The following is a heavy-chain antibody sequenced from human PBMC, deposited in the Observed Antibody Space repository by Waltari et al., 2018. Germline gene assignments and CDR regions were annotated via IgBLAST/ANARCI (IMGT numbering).Heavy chain of an antibody. V-gene: IGHV4-31*03. J-gene: IGHJ4*02. CDR3: ARGDLVVPTRFDQ. CDR1: GGSIRSGPYY. Sequence: QVQLQESGPGLVQPSQTLSLTCTVSGGSIRSGPYYWNWIRQHPGKGLQWIGYIYYSGSTHYNPSLRSRLSISIDTCKNQFSLKMTSVTAADTAVYYCARGDLVVPTRFDQWGQGSLVTVSS. CDR2: IYYSGST. D-gene: IGHD2-15*01.